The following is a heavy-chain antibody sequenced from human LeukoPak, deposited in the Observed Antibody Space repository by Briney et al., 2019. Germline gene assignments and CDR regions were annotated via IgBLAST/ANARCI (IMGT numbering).Heavy chain of an antibody. D-gene: IGHD5-12*01. CDR2: IHYTGAT. J-gene: IGHJ5*02. Sequence: SETLSLTCTVSGGSISSGGYYWSWIRQHPGKGLEWIGYIHYTGATYYNPSLEGRVTISVDTSKNQFSLKLSSVTAADTAVYYCARVVATIYWFDPWGQGTLSPSPQ. CDR3: ARVVATIYWFDP. V-gene: IGHV4-31*03. CDR1: GGSISSGGYY.